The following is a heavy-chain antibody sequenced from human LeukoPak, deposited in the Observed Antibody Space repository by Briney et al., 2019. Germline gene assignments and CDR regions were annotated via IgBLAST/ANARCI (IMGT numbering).Heavy chain of an antibody. V-gene: IGHV3-21*01. CDR1: GFTFSVYT. CDR2: ISSSSGYI. D-gene: IGHD4-17*01. CDR3: ARDRNDYGDYVFGY. Sequence: GGSLRLSCAASGFTFSVYTMTWVRQAPGKGLEWVSSISSSSGYIYYADSVKGRFTISRDNAKNSLYLLMNSLRAEDTAVYYCARDRNDYGDYVFGYWGQGALVTVSS. J-gene: IGHJ4*02.